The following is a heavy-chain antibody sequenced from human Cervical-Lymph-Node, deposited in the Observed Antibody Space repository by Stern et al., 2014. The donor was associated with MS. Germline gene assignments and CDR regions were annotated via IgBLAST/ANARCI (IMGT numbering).Heavy chain of an antibody. D-gene: IGHD3-22*01. J-gene: IGHJ4*02. CDR2: ISHYGNT. CDR1: GGSLTDYY. CDR3: AKEQKDSYDTPTSPGHRPPRLDY. Sequence: QLQLQESGPGLVKPSDTLSLACTVSGGSLTDYYWSWIRQPPGKGLEWIGYISHYGNTNYNPSLERRITISLDTSKSQFPLKMTSVTAADTAVYFCAKEQKDSYDTPTSPGHRPPRLDYWGQGGLLIVSS. V-gene: IGHV4-59*01.